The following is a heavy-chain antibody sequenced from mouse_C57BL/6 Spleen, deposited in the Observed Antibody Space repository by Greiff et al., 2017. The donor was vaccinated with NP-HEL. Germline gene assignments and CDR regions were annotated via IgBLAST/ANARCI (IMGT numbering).Heavy chain of an antibody. J-gene: IGHJ4*01. CDR2: INPSSGYT. CDR3: ATSPDGYSYAMDY. Sequence: VQLQQSGAELAKPGASVKLSCKASGYTFTSYWMHWVKQRPGQGLEWIGYINPSSGYTKYNQKFKDKATLTADKSSSTAYMQLSSLTYEDSAVYFCATSPDGYSYAMDYWGQGTSVTVSS. D-gene: IGHD2-3*01. CDR1: GYTFTSYW. V-gene: IGHV1-7*01.